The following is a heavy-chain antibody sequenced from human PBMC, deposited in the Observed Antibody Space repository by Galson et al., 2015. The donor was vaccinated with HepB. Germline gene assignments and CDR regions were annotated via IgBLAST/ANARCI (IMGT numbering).Heavy chain of an antibody. CDR1: GYTFTSYG. Sequence: SVKVSCKASGYTFTSYGTSWVRQAPGQGLEWMGGIIPIFGTANYAQKFQGRVTITADESTSTAYMELSSLRSEDTAVYYCASQIAAAYYYYYYGMDVWGQGTTVTVSS. J-gene: IGHJ6*02. CDR2: IIPIFGTA. D-gene: IGHD6-13*01. CDR3: ASQIAAAYYYYYYGMDV. V-gene: IGHV1-69*13.